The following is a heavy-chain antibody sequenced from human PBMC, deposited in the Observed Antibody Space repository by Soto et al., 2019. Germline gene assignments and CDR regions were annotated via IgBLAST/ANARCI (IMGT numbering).Heavy chain of an antibody. Sequence: EVQLAESGGGMVQPGGSLRLSCVASGFTFSSYDMHWVRQAPGKGLEYVSSISSNGGTTYYGNSVKGRFTISRDNSKNTLYLQMGSLRAEDMAVYYFVIRVSGNYDYWGQGTLVTVSS. V-gene: IGHV3-64*01. CDR1: GFTFSSYD. CDR2: ISSNGGTT. J-gene: IGHJ4*02. CDR3: VIRVSGNYDY. D-gene: IGHD1-7*01.